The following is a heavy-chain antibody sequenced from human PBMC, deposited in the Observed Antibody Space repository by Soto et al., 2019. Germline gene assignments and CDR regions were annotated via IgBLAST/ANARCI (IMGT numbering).Heavy chain of an antibody. Sequence: GGSLRLSCAASGFTFSSYAMSWVRQAPGKGLEWVSAISGSGGSTYYADSVKGRFTISRDNSKNTLYLQMNSLRAEDTAVYYCAKMSLVVPAAMSWFDPWGQGTLVTVSS. CDR3: AKMSLVVPAAMSWFDP. D-gene: IGHD2-2*01. CDR1: GFTFSSYA. CDR2: ISGSGGST. V-gene: IGHV3-23*01. J-gene: IGHJ5*02.